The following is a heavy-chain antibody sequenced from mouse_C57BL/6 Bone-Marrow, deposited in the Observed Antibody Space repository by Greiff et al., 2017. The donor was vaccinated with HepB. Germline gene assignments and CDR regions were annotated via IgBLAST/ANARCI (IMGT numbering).Heavy chain of an antibody. CDR1: GYTFTSYW. V-gene: IGHV1-72*01. CDR3: GLPSYFDD. J-gene: IGHJ2*01. D-gene: IGHD6-2*01. Sequence: VQLQQPGAELVKPGASVKLSCKASGYTFTSYWMHWVKQRSGRGLEWIGRIDPKSGGTKYNEKFKGKATLTVDKPSSTAYMQLSSLTSEDSAVYYCGLPSYFDDWGQGTTLTVSS. CDR2: IDPKSGGT.